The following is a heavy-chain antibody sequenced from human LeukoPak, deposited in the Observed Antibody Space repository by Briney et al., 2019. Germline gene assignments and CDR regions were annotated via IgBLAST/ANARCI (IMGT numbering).Heavy chain of an antibody. D-gene: IGHD1-1*01. J-gene: IGHJ3*02. CDR1: GFTFSSYA. CDR3: ATNSTTRTSGAFDI. CDR2: ISSNGGST. V-gene: IGHV3-64*01. Sequence: GGSLRLSCAASGFTFSSYAMHWVRQAPGKGLEYVSGISSNGGSTYYASSLKARFTISRDNSKNTLFLQMGSLRAEDMAVYYCATNSTTRTSGAFDIWGQGTMVTVSS.